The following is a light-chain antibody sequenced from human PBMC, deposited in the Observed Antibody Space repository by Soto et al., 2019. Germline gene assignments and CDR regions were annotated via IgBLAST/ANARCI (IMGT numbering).Light chain of an antibody. CDR1: QGIRTF. Sequence: DIQMTQSPSSLSASVGDRVTITCRASQGIRTFLNWYQQKPGKAPQLLIYAASSLQSGVPSRFSGSGSGTDFTLTINSLQPEDFASYYCQQSYSTPRTFGQGTKAEIK. CDR3: QQSYSTPRT. V-gene: IGKV1-39*01. CDR2: AAS. J-gene: IGKJ1*01.